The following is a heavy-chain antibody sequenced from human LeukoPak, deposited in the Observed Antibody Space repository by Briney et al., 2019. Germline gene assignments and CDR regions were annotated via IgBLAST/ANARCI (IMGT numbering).Heavy chain of an antibody. CDR3: ARQLYYDILTGYFDY. CDR2: IYYSGST. D-gene: IGHD3-9*01. CDR1: GGSISRYY. Sequence: SETLSLTCTVSGGSISRYYWSWIRQPPGKGLEWIGYIYYSGSTNYNPSLKSRVTISVDTSKNQFSLKLSSVTAADTAVYYCARQLYYDILTGYFDYWGQGTLVTVSS. J-gene: IGHJ4*02. V-gene: IGHV4-59*08.